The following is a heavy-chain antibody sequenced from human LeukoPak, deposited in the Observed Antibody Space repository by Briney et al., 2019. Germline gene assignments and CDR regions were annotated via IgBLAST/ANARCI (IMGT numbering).Heavy chain of an antibody. Sequence: SETLSLTCTVSGFSISSGFYWGWIRQPPGKGLEWIGSIYHSGNTYYNPSLKSRVTISVDTSKNQFSLKLSSVTAADTAVYYCARGIEGFVVVTAIDENWFDHWGQGTLVTVSS. CDR2: IYHSGNT. CDR3: ARGIEGFVVVTAIDENWFDH. D-gene: IGHD2-21*02. V-gene: IGHV4-38-2*02. CDR1: GFSISSGFY. J-gene: IGHJ5*02.